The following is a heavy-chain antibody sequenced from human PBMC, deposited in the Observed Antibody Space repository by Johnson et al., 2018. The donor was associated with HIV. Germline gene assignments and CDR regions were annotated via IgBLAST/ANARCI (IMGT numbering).Heavy chain of an antibody. CDR3: ARVPEGDDDAFDI. CDR1: GFTFDDYG. V-gene: IGHV3-20*04. J-gene: IGHJ3*02. Sequence: MLLVESGGGVVRPGGSLRLSCAASGFTFDDYGMSWVRQAPGKGLEWMSGINWDGASTGYADSVKGRFTISRDNAKNSLYLQMNSLRAEDTAVYYCARVPEGDDDAFDIWGQGTMVTVSS. D-gene: IGHD2-21*01. CDR2: INWDGAST.